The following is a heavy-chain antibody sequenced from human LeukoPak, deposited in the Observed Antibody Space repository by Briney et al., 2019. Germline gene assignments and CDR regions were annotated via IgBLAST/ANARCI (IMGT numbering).Heavy chain of an antibody. V-gene: IGHV4-34*01. CDR2: INHSGST. Sequence: SETPSLTCAVYGGSFSGYYWSWIRQPPGKGLEWIGEINHSGSTNYNPSLKSRVTISVDTSRNQFSLKLSSVTAADTAVYYCARSGGWLVYLQSPSFYFDYWGQGTLVTVSS. CDR1: GGSFSGYY. CDR3: ARSGGWLVYLQSPSFYFDY. D-gene: IGHD6-19*01. J-gene: IGHJ4*02.